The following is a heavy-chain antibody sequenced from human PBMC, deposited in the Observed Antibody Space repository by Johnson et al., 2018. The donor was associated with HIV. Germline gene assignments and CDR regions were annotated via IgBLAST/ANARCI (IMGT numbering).Heavy chain of an antibody. CDR3: ARVAWFAFDL. V-gene: IGHV3-7*05. Sequence: VQLVESGGTMVRPGGSLRLYCAASGFTFSSYWMSWVRQAPGTGLEWVANINLDGSEKNYVDSVKGRFTISRDNAKNSLYLQMNSLRVEDTAVYYCARVAWFAFDLWGQGTMVTVSS. CDR1: GFTFSSYW. J-gene: IGHJ3*01. D-gene: IGHD3-10*01. CDR2: INLDGSEK.